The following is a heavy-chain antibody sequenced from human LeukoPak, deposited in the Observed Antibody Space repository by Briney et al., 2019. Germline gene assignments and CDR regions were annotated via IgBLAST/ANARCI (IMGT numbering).Heavy chain of an antibody. V-gene: IGHV3-7*01. CDR1: GFTFSSYS. CDR3: AREARYCSGGSCYIYGMDV. Sequence: GGSLRLSCAASGFTFSSYSMNWVRQAPGKGLEWVANIKQDGSEKYYVDSVKGRFTISRDNAKNSLYLQMNSLRAEDTAVYYCAREARYCSGGSCYIYGMDVWGQGTTVTVSS. J-gene: IGHJ6*02. CDR2: IKQDGSEK. D-gene: IGHD2-15*01.